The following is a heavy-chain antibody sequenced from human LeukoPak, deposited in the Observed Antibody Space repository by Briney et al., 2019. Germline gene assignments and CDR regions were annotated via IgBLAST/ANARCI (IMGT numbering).Heavy chain of an antibody. V-gene: IGHV3-11*01. Sequence: GGSLRLSCAASGFTFSDYFMSWIRQAPGKGLEWVSYFGGSGTTIFYAHSVKGRFTISRDNAKNSLYLQMNSLRAEDTAVYYCARFAGSGSYYIDYWGQGTLITVSS. D-gene: IGHD3-10*01. J-gene: IGHJ4*02. CDR2: FGGSGTTI. CDR3: ARFAGSGSYYIDY. CDR1: GFTFSDYF.